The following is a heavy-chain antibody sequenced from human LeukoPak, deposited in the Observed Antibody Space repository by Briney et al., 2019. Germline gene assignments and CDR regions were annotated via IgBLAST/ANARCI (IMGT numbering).Heavy chain of an antibody. Sequence: GGSLRLSCAASGFTFSSYSMNWVRQAPGKGLEWVSSISSSSSYIYYADSVKGRFTISRDNAKNSLYLQMNSLRAEDTAVYYCARVSFGGYCSGGSCPPFDYWGQGTLVTVSS. CDR3: ARVSFGGYCSGGSCPPFDY. V-gene: IGHV3-21*01. D-gene: IGHD2-15*01. CDR2: ISSSSSYI. J-gene: IGHJ4*02. CDR1: GFTFSSYS.